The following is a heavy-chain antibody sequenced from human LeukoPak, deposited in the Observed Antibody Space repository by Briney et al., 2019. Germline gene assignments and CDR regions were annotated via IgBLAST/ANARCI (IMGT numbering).Heavy chain of an antibody. CDR3: ARGTYDYYDGMDV. CDR2: IYSGGST. V-gene: IGHV3-53*01. CDR1: GFTVSSNY. J-gene: IGHJ6*02. Sequence: PGGSLRLSCAASGFTVSSNYMSWVRQAPGKGLEWVSVIYSGGSTYYADSVKGRFTISRDNSKNTLYLQMNSLRAEDTAVYYCARGTYDYYDGMDVWGQGTTVTVSS.